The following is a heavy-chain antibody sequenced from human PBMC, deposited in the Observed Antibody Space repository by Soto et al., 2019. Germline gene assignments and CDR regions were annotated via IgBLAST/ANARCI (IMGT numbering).Heavy chain of an antibody. D-gene: IGHD1-26*01. CDR3: AKDQGRIVTATRELDY. CDR1: GSPLNPFA. J-gene: IGHJ4*02. CDR2: ISFDRSNI. V-gene: IGHV3-30*18. Sequence: QVQLVQSGGGLFHPGKSLRPSCAAPGSPLNPFALHGFGQAPGKGLGGLALISFDRSNINYADSVRGRFTISSDDSKNILYLQMDSLRSEDTAVYYCAKDQGRIVTATRELDYWGQGTLVTVSS.